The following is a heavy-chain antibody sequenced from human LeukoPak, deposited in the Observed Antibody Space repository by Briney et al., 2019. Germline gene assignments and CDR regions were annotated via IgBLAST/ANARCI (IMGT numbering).Heavy chain of an antibody. J-gene: IGHJ4*02. CDR1: GCRFTNYW. Sequence: GGALEISCKGSGCRFTNYWIGWVRQMPGKGLEWMGIIYPVDSDTTYSPSFQGQVTISADKSISTAYLQWSSLKASDTAMYYCARGIAAAGPRSVDYWGQGTLVTVSS. CDR2: IYPVDSDT. D-gene: IGHD6-13*01. CDR3: ARGIAAAGPRSVDY. V-gene: IGHV5-51*01.